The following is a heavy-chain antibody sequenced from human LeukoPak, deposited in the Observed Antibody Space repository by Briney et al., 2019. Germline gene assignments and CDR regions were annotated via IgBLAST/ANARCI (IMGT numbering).Heavy chain of an antibody. CDR3: ARGFGYGSGDYSWFDS. Sequence: PSGTLSLTCAVSGGSISSSNWWSWIRQPPGKGLEWIGEIYHSGSTNYNPSLKSRVTISVDKSKNQFSLTLTSVTAADTAVYYCARGFGYGSGDYSWFDSWGQGTLVSVSS. CDR1: GGSISSSNW. V-gene: IGHV4-4*02. J-gene: IGHJ5*01. CDR2: IYHSGST. D-gene: IGHD3-10*01.